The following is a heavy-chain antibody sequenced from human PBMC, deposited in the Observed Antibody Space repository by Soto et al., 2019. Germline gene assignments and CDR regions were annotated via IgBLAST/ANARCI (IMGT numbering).Heavy chain of an antibody. D-gene: IGHD2-2*01. J-gene: IGHJ6*02. Sequence: SVKVSCKASGGTFSSYAISWVRQAPGQGLEWMGGIIPIFGTANYAQKFQGRVTITADESTSTAYMELSSLRSEDTAVYYCARAEDIVVVPAARTVYYYYGMDVWGQGTTVTVS. V-gene: IGHV1-69*13. CDR2: IIPIFGTA. CDR3: ARAEDIVVVPAARTVYYYYGMDV. CDR1: GGTFSSYA.